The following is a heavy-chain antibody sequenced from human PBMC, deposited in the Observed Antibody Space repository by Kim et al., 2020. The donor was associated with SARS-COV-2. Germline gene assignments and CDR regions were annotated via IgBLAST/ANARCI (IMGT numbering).Heavy chain of an antibody. J-gene: IGHJ5*02. V-gene: IGHV4-31*02. D-gene: IGHD4-17*01. CDR3: ARVTTVTPNWFDP. Sequence: YTPSLKCRVTISLDTSKNQFSRKLSSVTAADTAVYYCARVTTVTPNWFDPWGQGTLVTVSS.